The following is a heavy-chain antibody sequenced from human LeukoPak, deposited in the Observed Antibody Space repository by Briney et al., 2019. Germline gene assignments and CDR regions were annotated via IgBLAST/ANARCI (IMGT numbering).Heavy chain of an antibody. CDR2: MNPNSGNT. Sequence: ASVKVSCKASGYTFTSYDINWVRQATGQGLGWMGWMNPNSGNTGYAQKFQGRVAMTRNTSISTAYMELSSLRSEDTAVYYCARSGYCSGGSCYGWFDPWGQGTLVTVSS. CDR3: ARSGYCSGGSCYGWFDP. CDR1: GYTFTSYD. D-gene: IGHD2-15*01. V-gene: IGHV1-8*01. J-gene: IGHJ5*02.